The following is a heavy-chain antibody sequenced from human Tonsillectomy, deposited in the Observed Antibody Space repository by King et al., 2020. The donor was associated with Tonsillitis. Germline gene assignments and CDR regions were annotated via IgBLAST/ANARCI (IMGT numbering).Heavy chain of an antibody. J-gene: IGHJ4*02. CDR2: ISGSGGST. CDR3: AKGSIIMRVVVPDHYFDY. V-gene: IGHV3-23*04. Sequence: VQLVESGGGLAQPGGSLRLSCVASGFTFRIYAMSWVRQAPGKGLEWVSSISGSGGSTYHADSVKGRFTISRDNSKNTLYLQMSSLRDEDTAVYYCAKGSIIMRVVVPDHYFDYWGQGTLVTVSS. CDR1: GFTFRIYA. D-gene: IGHD3-22*01.